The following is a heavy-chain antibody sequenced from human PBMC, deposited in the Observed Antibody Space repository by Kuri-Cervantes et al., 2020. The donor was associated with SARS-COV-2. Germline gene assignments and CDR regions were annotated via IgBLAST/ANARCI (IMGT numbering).Heavy chain of an antibody. D-gene: IGHD1-1*01. CDR2: ISYDGSNK. J-gene: IGHJ6*02. V-gene: IGHV3-30*03. CDR1: GFTFSSYG. CDR3: AREGQLERPGAYYYYYGMDV. Sequence: GGSLRLSCAASGFTFSSYGMHWVRQAPGKGLEWVAVISYDGSNKYYADSVKGRFTISRDNSKNTLYLQMNSLRAEDTAVYYCAREGQLERPGAYYYYYGMDVWGQGTTVTVSS.